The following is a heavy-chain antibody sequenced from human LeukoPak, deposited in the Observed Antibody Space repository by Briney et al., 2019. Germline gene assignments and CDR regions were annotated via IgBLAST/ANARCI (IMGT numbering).Heavy chain of an antibody. V-gene: IGHV4-34*01. CDR2: INHSGST. D-gene: IGHD4-17*01. CDR1: GGSISSYY. CDR3: ARGRTTLFDP. Sequence: PSETLSLTCTVSGGSISSYYWSWIRQPPGKGLEWIGEINHSGSTNYNPSLKSRVTISVDTSKNQFSLKLSSVTAADTAVYYCARGRTTLFDPWGQGTLVTVSS. J-gene: IGHJ5*02.